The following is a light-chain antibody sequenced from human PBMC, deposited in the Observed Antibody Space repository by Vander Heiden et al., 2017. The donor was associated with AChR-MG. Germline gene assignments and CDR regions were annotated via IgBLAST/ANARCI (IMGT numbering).Light chain of an antibody. CDR1: KLGTKY. V-gene: IGLV3-1*01. CDR3: QAWDTSTAV. CDR2: QEN. J-gene: IGLJ3*02. Sequence: SYGLTQPPSVSVSPGQTASITCSGDKLGTKYACWYQQKPGQSPVLVIYQENKRPSGIPERFSSSNSGNTATLTISGTQAMDEADYYCQAWDTSTAVFGGGTKLTVL.